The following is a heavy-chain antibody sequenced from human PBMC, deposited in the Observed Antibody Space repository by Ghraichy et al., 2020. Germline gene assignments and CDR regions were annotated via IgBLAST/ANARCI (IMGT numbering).Heavy chain of an antibody. Sequence: GGSLRLSCAASGFTFSSYWMSWVRQAPGKGLEWVANIKQDGNEKYYVDSVKGRFTISRDNAKNSLYLQMNSLRAEDTAVYYCAREVVRLTPVPGTVRGPLDYWGQGTLVTVSS. CDR3: AREVVRLTPVPGTVRGPLDY. CDR1: GFTFSSYW. J-gene: IGHJ4*02. V-gene: IGHV3-7*03. D-gene: IGHD6-19*01. CDR2: IKQDGNEK.